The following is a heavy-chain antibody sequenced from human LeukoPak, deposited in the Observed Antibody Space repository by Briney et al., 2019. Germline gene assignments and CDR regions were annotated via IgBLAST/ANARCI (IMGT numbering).Heavy chain of an antibody. CDR3: ARESLWFGELSRGAIDY. CDR1: GFTFSSYA. D-gene: IGHD3-10*01. V-gene: IGHV3-7*01. J-gene: IGHJ4*02. CDR2: IKQDGSEK. Sequence: GGSLRLSCAASGFTFSSYAMSWVRQAPGKGLEWVANIKQDGSEKYYVDSVKGRFTISRDNAKNSLYLQMNSLRAEDTAVYYCARESLWFGELSRGAIDYWGQGTLVTVSS.